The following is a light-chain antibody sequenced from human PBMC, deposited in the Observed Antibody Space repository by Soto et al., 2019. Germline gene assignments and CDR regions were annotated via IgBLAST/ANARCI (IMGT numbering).Light chain of an antibody. Sequence: DIQMTQSPSTLSASVGDRVTITCRASQSINNWLAWYQQKPGKAPKLLLYEASGLESGVPSRFSGSGSGTEFTLNVSSLQPNDFATYYCQHYNSYSPAFGQGTKVEMK. J-gene: IGKJ1*01. CDR2: EAS. CDR1: QSINNW. CDR3: QHYNSYSPA. V-gene: IGKV1-5*03.